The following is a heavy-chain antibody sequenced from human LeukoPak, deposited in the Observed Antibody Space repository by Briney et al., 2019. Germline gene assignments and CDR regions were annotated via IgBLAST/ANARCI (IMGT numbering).Heavy chain of an antibody. J-gene: IGHJ4*02. D-gene: IGHD5-12*01. CDR2: ISANGRST. Sequence: GGSLRLSCAASGFTVSSYSMHWVRQAPGKGLDFVSAISANGRSTYYASSVKGRFTISRDNSKNTLYLQMGSLRAEDTAVYYCARGPSGYHNTGGQGTLVTVSS. V-gene: IGHV3-64*01. CDR3: ARGPSGYHNT. CDR1: GFTVSSYS.